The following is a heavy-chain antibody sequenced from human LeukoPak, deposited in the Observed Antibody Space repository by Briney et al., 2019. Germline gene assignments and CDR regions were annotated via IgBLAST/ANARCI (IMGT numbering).Heavy chain of an antibody. Sequence: PAETLSLTCAVSGYSISSGYYWGWIRQPPGKGLEWIGSIYHSGSTYYNPSLKGRVTISVDTSKNQFSLKLSSVTAADTAVYYCARHANSGGYYEGYWGQGTLVTVPS. CDR3: ARHANSGGYYEGY. CDR1: GYSISSGYY. J-gene: IGHJ4*02. CDR2: IYHSGST. D-gene: IGHD1-26*01. V-gene: IGHV4-38-2*01.